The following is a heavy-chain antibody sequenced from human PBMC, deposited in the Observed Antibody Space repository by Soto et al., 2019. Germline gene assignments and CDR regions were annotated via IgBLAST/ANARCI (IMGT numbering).Heavy chain of an antibody. V-gene: IGHV4-30-4*01. J-gene: IGHJ4*02. Sequence: SETLSLTCTVSGVSISSGDYYWSWIRQPPGKGLEWIGYIYYSGSTCYNPSLKSRVTISVDTSKNQFSLKLSSVTAADTAVYYCARAAHFDYWGQGTLVTVSS. CDR2: IYYSGST. CDR1: GVSISSGDYY. CDR3: ARAAHFDY.